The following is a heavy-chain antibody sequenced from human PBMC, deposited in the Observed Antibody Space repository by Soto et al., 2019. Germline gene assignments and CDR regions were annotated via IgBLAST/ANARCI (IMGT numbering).Heavy chain of an antibody. J-gene: IGHJ4*02. CDR2: ISYDGSNK. CDR1: GFTFSSYG. Sequence: LRLSCAASGFTFSSYGMHWVRQAPGKGLEWVAVISYDGSNKYYADSVKGRFTISRDNSKNTLYLQMNSLRAEDTAVYYCAKDSRDGYNFYWGQGTLVTVSS. CDR3: AKDSRDGYNFY. D-gene: IGHD5-12*01. V-gene: IGHV3-30*18.